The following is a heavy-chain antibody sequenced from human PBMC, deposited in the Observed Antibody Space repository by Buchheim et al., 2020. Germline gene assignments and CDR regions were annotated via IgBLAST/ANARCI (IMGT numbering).Heavy chain of an antibody. CDR2: IWYDGSNK. CDR1: GFTFSSYG. J-gene: IGHJ6*02. D-gene: IGHD3-22*01. Sequence: QVQLVESGGGVVQPGRSLRLSCAASGFTFSSYGMHWVRQAPGKGLEWVAVIWYDGSNKYYADSVKGRFTISRDNSKNTLYLQMNSLSAEDTAVYYCARGYYDSSGYMGMDVWGQGTT. V-gene: IGHV3-33*01. CDR3: ARGYYDSSGYMGMDV.